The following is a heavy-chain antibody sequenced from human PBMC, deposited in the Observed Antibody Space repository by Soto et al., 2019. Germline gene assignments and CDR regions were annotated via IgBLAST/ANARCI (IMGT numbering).Heavy chain of an antibody. CDR2: VIPIFGTA. J-gene: IGHJ4*02. D-gene: IGHD3-22*01. V-gene: IGHV1-69*06. CDR3: ASSLGSGYYYYFDY. CDR1: GGTFSSYA. Sequence: ASVKVSCKASGGTFSSYAISWVRQAPGQGLEWMGGVIPIFGTANYAQKFQGRVTITADKSTSTAYMELSSLRSEDTAVYYCASSLGSGYYYYFDYWVQGTLVTVSS.